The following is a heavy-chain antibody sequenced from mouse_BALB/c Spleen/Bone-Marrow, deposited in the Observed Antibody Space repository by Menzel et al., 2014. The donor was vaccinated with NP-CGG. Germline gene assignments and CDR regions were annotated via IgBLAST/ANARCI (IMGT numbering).Heavy chain of an antibody. V-gene: IGHV2-2*02. CDR3: ARNSHYYGYYYAMDY. CDR2: IWSGGST. Sequence: QVQLQQPGPGLVQPSQSLSITCTVSGFSLTSYGVHWVRQSPGKGLEWLGVIWSGGSTDYNAAFISRLSISKDNSKSQVFFKMDSLQANDTAIYYCARNSHYYGYYYAMDYWGQGTSVTVSS. CDR1: GFSLTSYG. J-gene: IGHJ4*01. D-gene: IGHD1-2*01.